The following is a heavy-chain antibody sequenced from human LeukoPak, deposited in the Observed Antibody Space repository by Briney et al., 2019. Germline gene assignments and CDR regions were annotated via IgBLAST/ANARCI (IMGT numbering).Heavy chain of an antibody. V-gene: IGHV5-51*01. J-gene: IGHJ4*02. CDR1: GYSFTSYW. D-gene: IGHD6-19*01. CDR2: IYPGDSDT. Sequence: PGESLKISGKGSGYSFTSYWIGWVRQMPGKGLEWMGIIYPGDSDTRYSPSFQGQDTISADKSISTAYLQWSSLKASDTAMYYCARQRRRIDSSGWSDYWGQGTLVTVSS. CDR3: ARQRRRIDSSGWSDY.